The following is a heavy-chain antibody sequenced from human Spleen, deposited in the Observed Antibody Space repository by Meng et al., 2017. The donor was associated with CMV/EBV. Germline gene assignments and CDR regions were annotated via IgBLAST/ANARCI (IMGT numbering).Heavy chain of an antibody. CDR1: GFTFSSYA. CDR2: IYSGDSSS. D-gene: IGHD3-22*01. J-gene: IGHJ4*02. V-gene: IGHV3-23*03. CDR3: AKDSRGWSYYLDS. Sequence: GGSLRLSCATSGFTFSSYAMNWVRQAPGKGLEWVSVIYSGDSSSYYTDSVKGRFTISRDNSKNTLYLQMNSLRAEDTAVYYCAKDSRGWSYYLDSWGQGTLVTVSS.